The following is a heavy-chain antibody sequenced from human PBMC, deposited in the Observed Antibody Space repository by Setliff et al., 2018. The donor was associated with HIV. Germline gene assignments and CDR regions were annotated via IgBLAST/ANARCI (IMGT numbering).Heavy chain of an antibody. V-gene: IGHV1-18*01. CDR1: GYTFNTYG. Sequence: ASVKVSCKASGYTFNTYGISWVRQAPGQGLVWMGWISPYNGDTRYAQSLQGRVTLTTDTSTNTAYMEMRTLRSDDTAVYYCVRGVTRDSSGYYRDEYFQYWGQGTLVTVSS. J-gene: IGHJ1*01. CDR2: ISPYNGDT. D-gene: IGHD3-22*01. CDR3: VRGVTRDSSGYYRDEYFQY.